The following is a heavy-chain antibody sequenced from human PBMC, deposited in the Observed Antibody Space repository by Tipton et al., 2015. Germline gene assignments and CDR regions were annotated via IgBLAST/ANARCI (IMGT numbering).Heavy chain of an antibody. V-gene: IGHV3-64D*08. J-gene: IGHJ5*02. CDR2: ISSNGYNT. CDR1: GFTLSRYA. D-gene: IGHD4-17*01. Sequence: SLRLSCSAAGFTLSRYAMNWVRQAPGKGLEYVSAISSNGYNTYYADSVKGRFTISRDNSKNTLYLQMSSLRAEDTAVYYCARDLRDVTTVTTGFDRWGQGTLVTVSA. CDR3: ARDLRDVTTVTTGFDR.